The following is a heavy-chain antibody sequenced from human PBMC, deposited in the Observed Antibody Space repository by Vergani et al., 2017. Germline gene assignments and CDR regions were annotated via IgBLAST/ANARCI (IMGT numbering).Heavy chain of an antibody. CDR1: GFTFSACP. CDR3: ARLSYDTTPYLQGGYDG. Sequence: EVQLLESGGGVIQPGGSVRLSCAASGFTFSACPMTWVRQAPGKGLEWVSAISARYPSTYYADSVKGRFTISRDNSKNMLYLQMNILRAEDTAVYYCARLSYDTTPYLQGGYDGWGQGTLVSVSS. D-gene: IGHD3-22*01. J-gene: IGHJ4*02. V-gene: IGHV3-23*01. CDR2: ISARYPST.